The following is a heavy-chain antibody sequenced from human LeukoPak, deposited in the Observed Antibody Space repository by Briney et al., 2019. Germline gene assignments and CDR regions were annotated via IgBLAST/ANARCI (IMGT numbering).Heavy chain of an antibody. V-gene: IGHV4-34*01. D-gene: IGHD3-3*01. CDR3: ARVRRDFWSGYYSSFDY. CDR2: INHNGIT. J-gene: IGHJ4*02. CDR1: GGSFSDYH. Sequence: SETLSLTCAVYGGSFSDYHWSWIRQPPGKGLEWTGEINHNGITNYNPSLKSRITILVETSQNQFSLKLSSVTAADTAVYYCARVRRDFWSGYYSSFDYWGQGTLVTVSS.